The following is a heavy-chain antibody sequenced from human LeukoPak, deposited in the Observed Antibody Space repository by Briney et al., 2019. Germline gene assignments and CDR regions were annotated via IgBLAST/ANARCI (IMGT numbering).Heavy chain of an antibody. CDR3: ARYSSGEMAFDY. CDR1: GGSINSGGYY. J-gene: IGHJ4*02. V-gene: IGHV4-31*03. Sequence: SETLSLTCTVSGGSINSGGYYWSWIRQRPGKGLEWIGYIYYSGSTSYSPSLKSRVTISLDTSKNHFSLKLSSVTAADTAVYYCARYSSGEMAFDYWGQGTLVTVSS. D-gene: IGHD5-24*01. CDR2: IYYSGST.